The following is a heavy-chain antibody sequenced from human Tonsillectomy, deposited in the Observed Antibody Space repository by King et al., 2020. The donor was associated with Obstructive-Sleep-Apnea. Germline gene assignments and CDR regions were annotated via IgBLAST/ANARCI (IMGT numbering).Heavy chain of an antibody. V-gene: IGHV1-8*01. CDR1: GYTFTSYD. Sequence: VQLVQSGAEVKKPGASVKVSCKASGYTFTSYDINWVRQATGQGLEWMGWMNPNSGNTGYAQKFQGRVTINRNTSISTAYMELSSLRSEDTAVYYCAILGYCSSTSCYAPYYYYYGMDVWGQGTTVTVSS. CDR3: AILGYCSSTSCYAPYYYYYGMDV. J-gene: IGHJ6*02. D-gene: IGHD2-2*01. CDR2: MNPNSGNT.